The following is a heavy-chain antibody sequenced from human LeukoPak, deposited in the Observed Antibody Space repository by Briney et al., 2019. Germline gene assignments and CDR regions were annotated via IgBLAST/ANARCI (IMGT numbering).Heavy chain of an antibody. CDR2: ISGSGNII. V-gene: IGHV3-48*03. CDR3: TKDRGSSGYDDAFDI. D-gene: IGHD5-12*01. J-gene: IGHJ3*02. Sequence: GGSLRLSCAASQFTFSTYEMNWVRQAPGKGLEWVSYISGSGNIIYYADSVKGRFSISRDNAKNSLYLQMNSLRPEDTAFYYCTKDRGSSGYDDAFDIWGQGTMVTVSS. CDR1: QFTFSTYE.